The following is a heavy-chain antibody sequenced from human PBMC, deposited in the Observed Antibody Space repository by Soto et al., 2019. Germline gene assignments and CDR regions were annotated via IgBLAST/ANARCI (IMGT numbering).Heavy chain of an antibody. D-gene: IGHD2-8*01. CDR1: GGTFSSYA. Sequence: ASVKVSCKASGGTFSSYAISWVRQAPGQGLEWMGGIIPIFGTANYAQKFQGRVTITADESTSTAYMELSSLRSEDTAVYYCASGCTNGVCPSGGYYYGMDVWGQGTTVTVSS. J-gene: IGHJ6*02. CDR2: IIPIFGTA. V-gene: IGHV1-69*13. CDR3: ASGCTNGVCPSGGYYYGMDV.